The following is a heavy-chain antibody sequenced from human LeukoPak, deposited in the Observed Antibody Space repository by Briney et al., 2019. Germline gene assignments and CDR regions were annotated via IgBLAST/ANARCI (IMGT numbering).Heavy chain of an antibody. Sequence: PGRSLRLSCAASGFTFDDYAMHWVRQAPGKGLEWVSGISWNSGSIGYADSVKGRFTISRDNAKNSLYLQMNSLRAEDTAVYYCAREGIGNFGDAFDIWGQGTMVTVSS. CDR2: ISWNSGSI. CDR1: GFTFDDYA. J-gene: IGHJ3*02. V-gene: IGHV3-9*01. D-gene: IGHD1-7*01. CDR3: AREGIGNFGDAFDI.